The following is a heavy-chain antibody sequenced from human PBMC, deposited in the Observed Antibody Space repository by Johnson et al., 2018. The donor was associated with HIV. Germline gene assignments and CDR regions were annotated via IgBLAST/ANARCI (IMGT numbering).Heavy chain of an antibody. Sequence: QVQLVESGGGVVQPGRSLRLSCAASGFTFSSYAMHWVRQAPGKGLEWVAVISYDGSNKYYADSVKGRFTISRDNSKNTLYLQMNSLRAEDTAVYYCAKGRIAVPDAFDIWGQGTMVTVSS. J-gene: IGHJ3*02. CDR3: AKGRIAVPDAFDI. V-gene: IGHV3-30-3*01. CDR2: ISYDGSNK. CDR1: GFTFSSYA. D-gene: IGHD6-19*01.